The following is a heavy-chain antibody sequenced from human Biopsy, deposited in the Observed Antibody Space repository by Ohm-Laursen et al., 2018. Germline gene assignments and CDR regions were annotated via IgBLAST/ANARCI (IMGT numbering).Heavy chain of an antibody. J-gene: IGHJ3*02. Sequence: SLRLSCAASGFGMYAMHWVRHPPGKGLEWLAVTAYDGSNKDYAESVKGRFTISRDRSRDTVHLQMNSLRYEDTALYYCAKDGGQWLGGAFDIWGHGTMVSVSS. CDR3: AKDGGQWLGGAFDI. CDR2: TAYDGSNK. CDR1: GFGMYA. D-gene: IGHD6-19*01. V-gene: IGHV3-30*18.